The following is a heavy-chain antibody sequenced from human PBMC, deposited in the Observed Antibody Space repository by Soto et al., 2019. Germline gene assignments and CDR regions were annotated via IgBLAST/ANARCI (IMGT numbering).Heavy chain of an antibody. J-gene: IGHJ4*02. CDR1: GFTFSSYA. Sequence: QVQLVESGGGVVQPGRSLRLSCAASGFTFSSYAMHWVRQAPGKGLEWVAVISYDGSNKYYSDSVKGRFTISRDNSKNTLYLQMNSLRAEDTAVYYCARHTAASNYWGQGTLVTVSS. D-gene: IGHD5-18*01. V-gene: IGHV3-30-3*01. CDR2: ISYDGSNK. CDR3: ARHTAASNY.